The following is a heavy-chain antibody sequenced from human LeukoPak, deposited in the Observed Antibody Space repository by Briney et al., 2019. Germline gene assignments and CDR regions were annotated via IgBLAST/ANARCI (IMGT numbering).Heavy chain of an antibody. CDR1: VGSLSSSSAF. Sequence: PSDPLSLTCTVSVGSLSSSSAFWGWIRQAPGRGLVSIGSSCYSRSTHYNPDLTIRRTQCVDTSKNRSALKQSSVTAAGTAVYFCVVSDYGASSARGGYMAFDIWGQGTMVTVSS. CDR2: SCYSRST. V-gene: IGHV4-39*01. CDR3: VVSDYGASSARGGYMAFDI. J-gene: IGHJ3*02. D-gene: IGHD4-17*01.